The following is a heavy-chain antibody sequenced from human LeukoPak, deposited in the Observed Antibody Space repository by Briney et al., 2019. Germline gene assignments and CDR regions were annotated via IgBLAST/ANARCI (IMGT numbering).Heavy chain of an antibody. CDR2: IYYSGST. CDR1: GGSISSSSYY. J-gene: IGHJ4*02. D-gene: IGHD3-22*01. V-gene: IGHV4-39*01. CDR3: ARNYYDSSGYAQGYY. Sequence: SETLSLTCTVSGGSISSSSYYWGWIRQPPGKGLEWIGSIYYSGSTYYNPSLKSRVTISVDTSKNQFSLKLSSVTAADTAVYYCARNYYDSSGYAQGYYWGQGTLVTVSS.